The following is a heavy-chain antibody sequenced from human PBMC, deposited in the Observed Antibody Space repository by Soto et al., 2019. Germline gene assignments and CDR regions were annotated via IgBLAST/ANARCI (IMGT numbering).Heavy chain of an antibody. CDR3: AKDAVYNDGLWLVAN. Sequence: PGGSLRLSCAASGFSFSRYAMMWVRQAPGKGQEWVAGMTGSGGDIRYADSVKGRFTISKDNSKNTPYLQMNSLRAEDTAIYYCAKDAVYNDGLWLVANWGQGTLVTVSS. J-gene: IGHJ4*02. CDR2: MTGSGGDI. CDR1: GFSFSRYA. D-gene: IGHD5-12*01. V-gene: IGHV3-23*01.